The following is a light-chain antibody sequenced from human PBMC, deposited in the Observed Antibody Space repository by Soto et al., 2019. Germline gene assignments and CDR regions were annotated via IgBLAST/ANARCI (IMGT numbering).Light chain of an antibody. V-gene: IGKV3-15*01. Sequence: EIVMTQSPATLSVSPGERATLSCRASQSVSNNLAWYQQKPGQAPRLLIYGASTRDTGIPARFSVSGSGTEFTLTISSLQSEDFAVYYCQQYNNWPPYTFGQGTKLEIK. CDR3: QQYNNWPPYT. CDR1: QSVSNN. CDR2: GAS. J-gene: IGKJ2*01.